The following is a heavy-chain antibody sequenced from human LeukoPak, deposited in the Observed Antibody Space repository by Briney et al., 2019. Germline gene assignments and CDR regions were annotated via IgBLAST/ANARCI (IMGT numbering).Heavy chain of an antibody. CDR3: ARSRPGYNWNDGGPFDY. V-gene: IGHV3-23*01. CDR2: ISGSGGST. J-gene: IGHJ4*02. CDR1: GFTFSSYA. D-gene: IGHD1-20*01. Sequence: GGSLRLSCAASGFTFSSYAMSWVRQAPGKGLEWVSGISGSGGSTYYADSVKGRFTISRDNSKNTLYLQMNSLRAEDTAVYYCARSRPGYNWNDGGPFDYWGQGTLVTVSS.